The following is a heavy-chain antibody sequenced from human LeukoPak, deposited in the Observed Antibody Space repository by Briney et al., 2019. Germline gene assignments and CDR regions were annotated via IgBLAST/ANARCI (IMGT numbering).Heavy chain of an antibody. V-gene: IGHV4-39*01. CDR2: IYYSGST. Sequence: SETLSPTCTVSGGSISSSSYYWGWIRQPPGKGLEWIGSIYYSGSTYYSPSLKSRVTISVDTSKNQFSLKLSSVTAADTAVYYCARTQTYRRGYFDYWGQGTLVTVSS. J-gene: IGHJ4*02. CDR3: ARTQTYRRGYFDY. D-gene: IGHD3-10*01. CDR1: GGSISSSSYY.